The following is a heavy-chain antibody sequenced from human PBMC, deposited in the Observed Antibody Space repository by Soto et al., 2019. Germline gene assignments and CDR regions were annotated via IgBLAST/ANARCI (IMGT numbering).Heavy chain of an antibody. Sequence: GESLKISCEASGFSFSTYAMNWVRQAPGEGLKWVSIISGNGAIIYYADSVKGRMFISRDNSKSTLYLQMDSLRVEDTAVYYCARGWKGVVGTNDYVYYMDVWGKGTAVTVSS. CDR3: ARGWKGVVGTNDYVYYMDV. CDR2: ISGNGAII. V-gene: IGHV3-23*01. J-gene: IGHJ6*03. D-gene: IGHD1-1*01. CDR1: GFSFSTYA.